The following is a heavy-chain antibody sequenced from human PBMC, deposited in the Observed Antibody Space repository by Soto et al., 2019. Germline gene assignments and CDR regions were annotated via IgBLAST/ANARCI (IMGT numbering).Heavy chain of an antibody. CDR1: GFIFSSYW. CDR3: ARDGVEPCLYLDT. Sequence: HPGGSLRLSCAASGFIFSSYWMSWVRQAPGKGLEWVANINQDGSEKYYVDSVKGRFIISRDNAENSLYLQMNSLRAEDTTIYYCARDGVEPCLYLDTWGQGTLVTVSS. D-gene: IGHD3-16*01. CDR2: INQDGSEK. V-gene: IGHV3-7*01. J-gene: IGHJ5*02.